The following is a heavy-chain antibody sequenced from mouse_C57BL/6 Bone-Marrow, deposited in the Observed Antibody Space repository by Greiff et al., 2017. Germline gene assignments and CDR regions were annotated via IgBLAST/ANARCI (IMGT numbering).Heavy chain of an antibody. D-gene: IGHD2-4*01. Sequence: VQLQQPGAELVMPGASVKLSCKASGYTFTSYWMHWVKQRPGQGLEWIGEIDPSDSYTNYNQKFKGKSTLTVDKSSSTAYMQLSSLTSEDSAVYYCARFYYEYDGERPVYAMDYWGQGTSVTVSS. V-gene: IGHV1-69*01. CDR3: ARFYYEYDGERPVYAMDY. CDR2: IDPSDSYT. CDR1: GYTFTSYW. J-gene: IGHJ4*01.